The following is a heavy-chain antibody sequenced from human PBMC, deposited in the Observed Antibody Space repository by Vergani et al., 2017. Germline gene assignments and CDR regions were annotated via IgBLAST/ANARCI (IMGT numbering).Heavy chain of an antibody. CDR2: IYYTGTT. D-gene: IGHD5/OR15-5a*01. CDR3: TRHERSVWAGYFQH. Sequence: QLQLQESGPGLVKPSETLSLTCTVSGVSIGSNSYYWGWIRQPPGKGLEWIGTIYYTGTTYYNEAHKSRLTISVDTSKNQFSLNLTSVTAADTAVYYCTRHERSVWAGYFQHWGQGTLVTASS. V-gene: IGHV4-39*01. CDR1: GVSIGSNSYY. J-gene: IGHJ1*01.